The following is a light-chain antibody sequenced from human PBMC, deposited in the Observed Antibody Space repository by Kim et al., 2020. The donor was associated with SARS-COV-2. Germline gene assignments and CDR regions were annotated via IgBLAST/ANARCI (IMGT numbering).Light chain of an antibody. V-gene: IGLV2-11*01. J-gene: IGLJ3*02. Sequence: QSALTQPRSVSGSPGQSVSISCTGTSSDVGGYNFVSWYQHHPGKAPQLIIYDVTKRPSGVPDRFSGSKSGNTASLTISGLQADDEADYYCCSYAGTYSLVFGGGTQLTVL. CDR1: SSDVGGYNF. CDR2: DVT. CDR3: CSYAGTYSLV.